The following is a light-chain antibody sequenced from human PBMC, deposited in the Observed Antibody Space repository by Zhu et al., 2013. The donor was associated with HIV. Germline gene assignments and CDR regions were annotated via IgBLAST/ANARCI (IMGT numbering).Light chain of an antibody. CDR3: QSYSNNYWV. Sequence: NFMLTQPHSVSESPGKTVTISCTGSSGSVASNYVQWYQQRPGSAPTTVIYEDNKRPSGVPDRFSASIDKSSNSASLTISGLKTEDEADYYCQSYSNNYWVFGGGTKLTVL. J-gene: IGLJ2*01. CDR2: EDN. V-gene: IGLV6-57*02. CDR1: SGSVASNY.